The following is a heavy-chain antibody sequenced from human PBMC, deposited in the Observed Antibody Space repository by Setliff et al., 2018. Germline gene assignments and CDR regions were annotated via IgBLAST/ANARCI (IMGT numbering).Heavy chain of an antibody. CDR2: IFYSGDT. Sequence: PSETLSLTCTVSGGSVRSHYWSWIRHSPGKGLEWIGFIFYSGDTKSNPSLKSRVTMSADTSKNQFSLQLSSVTAADTAVYYCARDRTYYGSGTYTRWFDYWGQGTLVTVSS. V-gene: IGHV4-59*02. CDR3: ARDRTYYGSGTYTRWFDY. J-gene: IGHJ4*02. D-gene: IGHD3-10*01. CDR1: GGSVRSHY.